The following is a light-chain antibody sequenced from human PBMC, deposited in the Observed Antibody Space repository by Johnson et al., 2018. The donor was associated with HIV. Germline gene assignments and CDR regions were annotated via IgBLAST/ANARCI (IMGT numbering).Light chain of an antibody. V-gene: IGLV1-51*01. CDR3: GTWDISLSVGYV. CDR2: DNN. J-gene: IGLJ1*01. CDR1: NSNIGNNY. Sequence: QSVLTQPPSVSAAPGQKVTISCSGSNSNIGNNYVSWYQHLPGTAPKLLINDNNKRPSGIPDRFSGSKSGTSATLGITGLQTGDEADYYCGTWDISLSVGYVFGTGTKVTVL.